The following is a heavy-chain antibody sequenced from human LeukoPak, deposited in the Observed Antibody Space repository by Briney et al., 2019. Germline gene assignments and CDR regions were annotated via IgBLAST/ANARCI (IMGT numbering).Heavy chain of an antibody. J-gene: IGHJ6*03. CDR3: ARTRGYCSSTSCFYYYYYMDV. D-gene: IGHD2-2*01. Sequence: GASVKVSYKASGYTFTSYGISWVRQAPGQGLEWMGWISAYNGNTNYAQKLQGRVTMTTDTSTSTAYMELRSLRSDDTAVYYCARTRGYCSSTSCFYYYYYMDVWGKGTTVTVSS. V-gene: IGHV1-18*01. CDR1: GYTFTSYG. CDR2: ISAYNGNT.